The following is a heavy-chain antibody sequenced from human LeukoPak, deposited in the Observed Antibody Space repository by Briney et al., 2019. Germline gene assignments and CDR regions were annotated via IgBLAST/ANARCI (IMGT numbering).Heavy chain of an antibody. CDR3: AKDRYYDSSASGWFDP. Sequence: QPGGSLRLSCAASGFTFSSYAMHWVRQAPGKGLEWVSGISGSGGSTDYADSVKGRFTISRDNSKNTLYLQMNSLRAEDTAVYYCAKDRYYDSSASGWFDPWGQGTLVTVSS. J-gene: IGHJ5*02. V-gene: IGHV3-23*01. D-gene: IGHD3-22*01. CDR1: GFTFSSYA. CDR2: ISGSGGST.